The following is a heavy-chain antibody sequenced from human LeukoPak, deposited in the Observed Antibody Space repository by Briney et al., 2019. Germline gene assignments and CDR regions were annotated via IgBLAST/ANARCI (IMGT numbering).Heavy chain of an antibody. CDR2: IYNSGTT. J-gene: IGHJ5*02. V-gene: IGHV4-31*03. CDR3: ARDRRVTIFGIITHRWFDP. Sequence: KASQTLSLTCTVSGGSISSGDYYWSWIRQLPGKGLEWIGYIYNSGTTYYNPSLKSRVTISVDTSKNQFSLKLSSVTAADTAVYYCARDRRVTIFGIITHRWFDPWGQGTLVTVSS. D-gene: IGHD3-3*01. CDR1: GGSISSGDYY.